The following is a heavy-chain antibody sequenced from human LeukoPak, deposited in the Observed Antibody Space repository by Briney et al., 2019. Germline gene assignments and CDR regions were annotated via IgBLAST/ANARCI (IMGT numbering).Heavy chain of an antibody. CDR1: GYTFTGFY. Sequence: ASVKVSRKTSGYTFTGFYIHWVRQAPGQGLEWMGWINPNTGGTNSAQKLQGRVTMTTDTSISTAYMDLRRLTSDDTAVYFCAREGDFNGSGRGDSWGQGTLVSVSS. CDR3: AREGDFNGSGRGDS. J-gene: IGHJ4*02. V-gene: IGHV1-2*02. CDR2: INPNTGGT. D-gene: IGHD3-10*01.